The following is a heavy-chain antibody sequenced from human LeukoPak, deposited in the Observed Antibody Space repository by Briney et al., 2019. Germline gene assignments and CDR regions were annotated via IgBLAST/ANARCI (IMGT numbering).Heavy chain of an antibody. CDR2: IRYDGSHK. D-gene: IGHD4-11*01. Sequence: SGGSLRLSCAASGFTFRSYGMHWVRQAPGKGLEWVAFIRYDGSHKYYADSVKGRFTISRDNSKNTSYLQTNSLRAEDTAVYYCAKDIGSSNYGFFDYWGQGTLVTVSS. CDR1: GFTFRSYG. CDR3: AKDIGSSNYGFFDY. J-gene: IGHJ4*02. V-gene: IGHV3-30*02.